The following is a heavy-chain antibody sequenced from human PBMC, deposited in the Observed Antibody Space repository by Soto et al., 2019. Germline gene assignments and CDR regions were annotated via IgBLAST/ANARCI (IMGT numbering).Heavy chain of an antibody. D-gene: IGHD5-12*01. CDR3: ARGVGGYDSLRWFDP. V-gene: IGHV4-30-2*01. Sequence: KPLETLSLTCTVSGGSISSGGYSWSWIRQPPGKGLEWIGYIYHSGSTYYNPSLKSRVTISVDRSKNQFSLKLSSVTAADTAVYYCARGVGGYDSLRWFDPWGQGTLVTVSS. J-gene: IGHJ5*02. CDR1: GGSISSGGYS. CDR2: IYHSGST.